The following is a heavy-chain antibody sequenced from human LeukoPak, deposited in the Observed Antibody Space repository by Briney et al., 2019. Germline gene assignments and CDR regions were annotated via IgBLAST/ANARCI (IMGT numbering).Heavy chain of an antibody. CDR1: GFIFSSNN. D-gene: IGHD4-17*01. J-gene: IGHJ6*02. CDR2: ISSSSSYI. Sequence: PGGSLRLSCATSGFIFSSNNRVWVRQAPGKGLEWVASISSSSSYIYYGDSVKGRFTVSRDNAQKSLYLQMNSLGVEDTAVYYCAKEFSSGDYGVGRNYCYYYGMDVWGQGTTLTVSS. CDR3: AKEFSSGDYGVGRNYCYYYGMDV. V-gene: IGHV3-21*01.